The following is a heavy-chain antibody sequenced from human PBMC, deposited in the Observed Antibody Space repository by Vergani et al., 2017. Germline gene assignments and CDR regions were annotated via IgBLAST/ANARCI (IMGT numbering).Heavy chain of an antibody. CDR2: IRSKTYGATT. CDR1: GFNFGEYG. CDR3: AVEIYDYGVSRVFVY. Sequence: EVQLVESGGDLVQPGRSLRLSCQTSGFNFGEYGVSWVRQAPGKGLEWIGFIRSKTYGATTEYAASVRGRFTISRDESKGIAYLQMSSLKKEDTAIYRCAVEIYDYGVSRVFVYWGKGPLVVVSS. V-gene: IGHV3-49*04. J-gene: IGHJ4*02. D-gene: IGHD4-17*01.